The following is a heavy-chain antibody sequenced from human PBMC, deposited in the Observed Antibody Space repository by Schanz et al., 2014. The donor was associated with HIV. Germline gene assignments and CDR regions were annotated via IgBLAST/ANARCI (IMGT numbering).Heavy chain of an antibody. Sequence: QVQLVESGGGVVQPGRSLRLSCAASGFTFSNFAMHWVRQAPGKGLEWAAVIWYDGSYKYYADSVKGRFTISRDNPKNTLYLQMNSLRAEDTAIYYCARSPDWAGTDAFDIWGQGTMDTVSS. V-gene: IGHV3-33*01. CDR3: ARSPDWAGTDAFDI. CDR1: GFTFSNFA. D-gene: IGHD6-19*01. J-gene: IGHJ3*02. CDR2: IWYDGSYK.